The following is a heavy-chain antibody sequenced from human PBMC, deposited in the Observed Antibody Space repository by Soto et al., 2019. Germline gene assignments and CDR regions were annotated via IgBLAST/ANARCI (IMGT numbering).Heavy chain of an antibody. CDR2: ISSSSSYT. D-gene: IGHD5-18*01. CDR3: ARDKRRYGVDY. CDR1: GFTFSDYY. V-gene: IGHV3-11*06. Sequence: PGGSLRLSCAASGFTFSDYYMSWIRQAPGKGLEWVSYISSSSSYTNYADSVKGRFTISRDNAKNSLYLQMNSLRAEDTAVYYCARDKRRYGVDYWGQGTLVTVSS. J-gene: IGHJ4*02.